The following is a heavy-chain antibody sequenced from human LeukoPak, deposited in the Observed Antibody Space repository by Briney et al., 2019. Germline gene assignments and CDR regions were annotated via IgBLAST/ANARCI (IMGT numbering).Heavy chain of an antibody. Sequence: PSETLSLTCTVSGGSISSYYWSWIRQPPGKGLEWIGYIYYSGSTNYNPSLKSRVTISVDTSKNQFSLKLSSVTAADTVVYYCASSIDYGDYYYYYGMDVWGQGTTVTVSS. CDR2: IYYSGST. V-gene: IGHV4-59*08. CDR3: ASSIDYGDYYYYYGMDV. CDR1: GGSISSYY. J-gene: IGHJ6*02. D-gene: IGHD4-17*01.